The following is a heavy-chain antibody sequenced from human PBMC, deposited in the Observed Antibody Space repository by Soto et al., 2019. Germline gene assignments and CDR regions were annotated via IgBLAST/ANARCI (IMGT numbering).Heavy chain of an antibody. CDR3: ARSFGVVANTLDY. V-gene: IGHV4-30-4*01. CDR2: IYYSGST. Sequence: QVQLQESGPGLVKPSQTLSLTCTVSGGSISSGDYYWSWIRQPPGKGLEWIGSIYYSGSTYYNPSLKSLVTISVDTCKNQFSLKLSSVTAADTAVYYCARSFGVVANTLDYWGQGTLVTVSS. J-gene: IGHJ4*02. D-gene: IGHD3-3*01. CDR1: GGSISSGDYY.